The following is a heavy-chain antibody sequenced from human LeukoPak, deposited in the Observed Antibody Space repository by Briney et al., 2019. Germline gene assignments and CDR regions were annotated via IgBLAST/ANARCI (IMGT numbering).Heavy chain of an antibody. J-gene: IGHJ4*02. Sequence: GGSLRLSCAASGFTFSNYWMSWVRQAPGKGLEWVADIKQDGSEKYYVDSVKGRFTISRDNAKNSLYLQMNSLRVEDTAVYYCASEYSSSWIGFFDYWGQGTLVTVSS. V-gene: IGHV3-7*01. D-gene: IGHD6-6*01. CDR2: IKQDGSEK. CDR3: ASEYSSSWIGFFDY. CDR1: GFTFSNYW.